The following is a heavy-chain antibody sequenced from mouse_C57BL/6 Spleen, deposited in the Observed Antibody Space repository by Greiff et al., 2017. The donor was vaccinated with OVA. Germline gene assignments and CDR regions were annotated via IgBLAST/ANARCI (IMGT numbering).Heavy chain of an antibody. V-gene: IGHV1-82*01. CDR2: IYPGGGDT. CDR3: ASEGRNKLLDY. CDR1: GYAFSSSW. D-gene: IGHD1-1*02. J-gene: IGHJ2*01. Sequence: VQLQQSGPELVKPGASVKISCKASGYAFSSSWLHWVKQRPGKGLEWIGRIYPGGGDTNYTGKFKSKATLTADKSSSTAYMQLSSLTAEDSAVFCCASEGRNKLLDYWGQGTTLTVSS.